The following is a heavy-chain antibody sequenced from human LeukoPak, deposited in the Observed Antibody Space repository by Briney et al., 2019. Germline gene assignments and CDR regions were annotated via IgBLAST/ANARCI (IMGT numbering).Heavy chain of an antibody. J-gene: IGHJ4*02. CDR1: GGSFSGYY. V-gene: IGHV4-34*01. CDR2: INHSGST. D-gene: IGHD2/OR15-2a*01. CDR3: AGNYSKSIVFHLAY. Sequence: SETLSLTCAVYGGSFSGYYWSWIRQPPGKGLEWIGEINHSGSTNYNPSLKSRVTISVDTSKNQFSLKLSSVTAADTAVYYCAGNYSKSIVFHLAYWGRGTRVTVPP.